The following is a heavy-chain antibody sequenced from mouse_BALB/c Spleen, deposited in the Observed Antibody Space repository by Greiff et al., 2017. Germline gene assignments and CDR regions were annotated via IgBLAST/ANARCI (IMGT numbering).Heavy chain of an antibody. D-gene: IGHD2-2*01. V-gene: IGHV1-5*01. CDR1: GYSFTSYW. CDR3: TRKGYGYGYYFDY. J-gene: IGHJ2*01. Sequence: EVQLQQSGTVLARPGASVKMSCKASGYSFTSYWMHWVKQRPGQGLEWIGAIYPGNSDTSYNQKFKGKAKLTAVTSASTAYMELSSLTNEDSAVYYCTRKGYGYGYYFDYWGQGTTLTVSS. CDR2: IYPGNSDT.